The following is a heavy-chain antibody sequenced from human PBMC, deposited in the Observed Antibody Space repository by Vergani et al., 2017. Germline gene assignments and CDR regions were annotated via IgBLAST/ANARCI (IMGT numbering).Heavy chain of an antibody. CDR3: ARDSQESYYDSSGYRPMWYFQH. CDR1: GGTFSSYA. V-gene: IGHV1-69*01. D-gene: IGHD3-22*01. J-gene: IGHJ1*01. Sequence: QVQLVQSGAEVKKPGSSVKVSCKASGGTFSSYAISWVRQAPGQGLEWMGGIIPIFGTANYAQKFQGRVTITADESTSTAYMELSSLRSEDTAVYYCARDSQESYYDSSGYRPMWYFQHWGQGTLVTVSS. CDR2: IIPIFGTA.